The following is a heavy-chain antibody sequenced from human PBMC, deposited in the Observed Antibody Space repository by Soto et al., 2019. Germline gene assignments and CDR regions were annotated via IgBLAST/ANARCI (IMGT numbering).Heavy chain of an antibody. V-gene: IGHV1-46*01. Sequence: QVQLVQSGAEVKKPGASVKVSCKASGYTFTSYYMHWVRQAPGQGLEWMGIINPSGGSTSYAQKFQGGIAMTRDTSKSTVYMELSRLRSEDTAVYYCERAGRLWSYYYGMDVWGQGTPVTVSS. J-gene: IGHJ6*02. CDR3: ERAGRLWSYYYGMDV. CDR1: GYTFTSYY. D-gene: IGHD3-10*01. CDR2: INPSGGST.